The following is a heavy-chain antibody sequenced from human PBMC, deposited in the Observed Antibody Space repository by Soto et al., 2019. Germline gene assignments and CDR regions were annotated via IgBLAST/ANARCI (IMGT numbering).Heavy chain of an antibody. J-gene: IGHJ3*02. Sequence: ASVQVSCKVSGYTLTELCMHWVRQAPGKGLEWMGGFDPEDGETIYAQKFQGRVTMTEDTSTDTAYMELSSLRSEDTAVYYCATAGLIDAFDIWGQGTMVTVSS. D-gene: IGHD3-10*01. V-gene: IGHV1-24*01. CDR1: GYTLTELC. CDR2: FDPEDGET. CDR3: ATAGLIDAFDI.